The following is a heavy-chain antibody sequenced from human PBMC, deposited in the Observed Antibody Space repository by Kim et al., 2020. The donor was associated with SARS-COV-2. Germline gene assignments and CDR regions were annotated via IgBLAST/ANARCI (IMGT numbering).Heavy chain of an antibody. V-gene: IGHV4-61*01. J-gene: IGHJ4*02. Sequence: SETLSLTCTVSGGSVSSGSYYWSWIRQPPGKGLEWIGYIYYSGSTNYNPSLKSRVTISVDTSKNQFSLKLSSVTAADTAVYYCARCARSDSTMVYWGQGTLVTVSS. CDR2: IYYSGST. CDR3: ARCARSDSTMVY. CDR1: GGSVSSGSYY. D-gene: IGHD5-18*01.